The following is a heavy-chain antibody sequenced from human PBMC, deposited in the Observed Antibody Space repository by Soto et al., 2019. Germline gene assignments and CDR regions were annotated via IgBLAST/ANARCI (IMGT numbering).Heavy chain of an antibody. Sequence: PSETLSLTCTVSGGSISSGGYYWSWIRQHPGKGLEWIGYINYSGSTNYNPSLKSRVTISVDTSKNQFSLKLSSVTAADTAVYYCASTYYYKEPVGRRRKVARPSCGQGTLVTVSS. V-gene: IGHV4-31*03. CDR2: INYSGST. CDR3: ASTYYYKEPVGRRRKVARPS. D-gene: IGHD3-22*01. J-gene: IGHJ4*02. CDR1: GGSISSGGYY.